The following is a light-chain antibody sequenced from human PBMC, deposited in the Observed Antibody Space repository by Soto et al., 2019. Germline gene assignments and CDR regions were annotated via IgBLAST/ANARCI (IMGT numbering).Light chain of an antibody. J-gene: IGKJ4*01. V-gene: IGKV3-11*01. CDR3: QQRSNWPPLT. CDR1: QSVSSY. Sequence: EIVLTQSPATLSLSPGERATLSCRASQSVSSYLAWYQQKPGQAPRLLIYDASNRATGIPARFSGSGSGTDFTLTISSREPEYFAVYYCQQRSNWPPLTVGGGTKVEIK. CDR2: DAS.